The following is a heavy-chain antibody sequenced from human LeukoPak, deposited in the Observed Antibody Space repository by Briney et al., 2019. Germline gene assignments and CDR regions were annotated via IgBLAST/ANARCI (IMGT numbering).Heavy chain of an antibody. CDR1: GGSISSSSYY. D-gene: IGHD1-26*01. CDR2: IYYSGST. Sequence: SETLSLTCTVSGGSISSSSYYWGWIRQPPGKGLEWIGSIYYSGSTYYNPSLKSRVTISVDTSKNQFSLKLSSVTAADTAVYYCARSASGSYYYYMDVWGKGTTVTVS. V-gene: IGHV4-39*01. CDR3: ARSASGSYYYYMDV. J-gene: IGHJ6*03.